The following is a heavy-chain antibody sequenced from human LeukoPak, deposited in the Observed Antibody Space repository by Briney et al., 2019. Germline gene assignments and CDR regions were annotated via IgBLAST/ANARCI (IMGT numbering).Heavy chain of an antibody. J-gene: IGHJ4*02. CDR3: ARAVTPPTPPFDY. CDR1: GFTFSDCY. V-gene: IGHV3-11*01. CDR2: ISNTGSTI. Sequence: PGGSLRLSCAVSGFTFSDCYMSWIRQAPGKGLEWISYISNTGSTIYYADSVKGRFTISRDNAKNSVYLQMNSLRAEDTAVYYCARAVTPPTPPFDYWGQGTLVTVSS. D-gene: IGHD4-11*01.